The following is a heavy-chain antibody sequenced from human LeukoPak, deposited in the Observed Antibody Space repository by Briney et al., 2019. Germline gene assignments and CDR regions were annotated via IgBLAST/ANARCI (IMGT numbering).Heavy chain of an antibody. Sequence: SGPTLVKPTQTLTLTCTFSGFSLSTSGVGVGWIRQPPGKALQWLALIYGNDLKRYSPSLKNRLTISKDTSTNSVVLTMTNMDPVDTATYYCVHDIPRGEGFQHWGQGTLVTVSS. J-gene: IGHJ1*01. CDR2: IYGNDLK. CDR3: VHDIPRGEGFQH. CDR1: GFSLSTSGVG. D-gene: IGHD2-2*01. V-gene: IGHV2-5*01.